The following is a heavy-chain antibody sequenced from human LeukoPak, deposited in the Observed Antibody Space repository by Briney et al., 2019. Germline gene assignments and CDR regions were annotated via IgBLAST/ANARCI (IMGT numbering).Heavy chain of an antibody. CDR3: ARAYYDFWSGPSPNNWFDP. CDR1: GYTFTSYA. V-gene: IGHV7-4-1*02. CDR2: INTNTGNP. D-gene: IGHD3-3*01. J-gene: IGHJ5*02. Sequence: GASVKVSCKASGYTFTSYAMNRVRQAPGQGLEWMGWINTNTGNPTYAQGFTGRFVFSLDTSVSTAYLQISSLKAEDTAVYYCARAYYDFWSGPSPNNWFDPWGQGTLVTVSS.